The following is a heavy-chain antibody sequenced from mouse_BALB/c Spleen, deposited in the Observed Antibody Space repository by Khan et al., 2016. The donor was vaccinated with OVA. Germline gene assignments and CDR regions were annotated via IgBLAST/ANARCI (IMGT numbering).Heavy chain of an antibody. D-gene: IGHD1-1*01. J-gene: IGHJ3*01. CDR2: INPANGNT. Sequence: VQLKQSGAELVKAGASVKLSCTASGFNIKDSYMHWVKQRPEQGLEWIGRINPANGNTEYDPKFQGKATITADTPSNTAYMKLSSLTSEDTAVHYCVRSPDSSVHWGQGTLVTVSA. CDR3: VRSPDSSVH. CDR1: GFNIKDSY. V-gene: IGHV14-3*02.